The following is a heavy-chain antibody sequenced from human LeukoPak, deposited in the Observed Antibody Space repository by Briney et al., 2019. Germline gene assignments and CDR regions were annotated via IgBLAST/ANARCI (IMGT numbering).Heavy chain of an antibody. V-gene: IGHV4-59*01. Sequence: SETLSLTCTVSGGSISSYYWRWIRQPPGKGLEWIGYIYYSGSTNYNPSLKSRVTISVDTSKNQFSLKLSSVTAADTAVYYCARLGGSYYGGGNYYYYYMDVWGKGTTVTVSS. D-gene: IGHD1-26*01. CDR2: IYYSGST. CDR1: GGSISSYY. CDR3: ARLGGSYYGGGNYYYYYMDV. J-gene: IGHJ6*03.